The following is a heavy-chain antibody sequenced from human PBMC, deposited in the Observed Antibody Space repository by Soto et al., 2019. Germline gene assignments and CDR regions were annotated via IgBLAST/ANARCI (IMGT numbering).Heavy chain of an antibody. CDR1: GGSISSGDYY. CDR2: IYYSGST. CDR3: ASLEVGGSYLYPFDF. J-gene: IGHJ5*01. D-gene: IGHD1-26*01. V-gene: IGHV4-30-4*01. Sequence: PSETLSLTCTVSGGSISSGDYYWSWIRQPPGKGLEWIGYIYYSGSTYYNPSLKSRVTISVDTSKNQFSLKLSSVTAADTAVYYCASLEVGGSYLYPFDFWGQGTLVTVSS.